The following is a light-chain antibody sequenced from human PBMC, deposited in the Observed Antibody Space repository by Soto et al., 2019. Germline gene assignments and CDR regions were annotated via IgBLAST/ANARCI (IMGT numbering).Light chain of an antibody. CDR3: QHYNSYGT. CDR1: QSVNNN. V-gene: IGKV3-15*01. J-gene: IGKJ1*01. Sequence: EIVMTQSPATLSVSPGERVTLSCRASQSVNNNLAWYQQKPGQAPRLLIYGASTRAAGIPASFSGSASGTEFTLTISSLQSEDFATYYCQHYNSYGTFGQGTKVDIK. CDR2: GAS.